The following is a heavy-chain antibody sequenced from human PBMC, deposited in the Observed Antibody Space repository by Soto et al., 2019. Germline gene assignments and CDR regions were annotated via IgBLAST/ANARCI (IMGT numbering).Heavy chain of an antibody. D-gene: IGHD2-2*01. CDR1: GGSFSGYY. J-gene: IGHJ6*02. V-gene: IGHV4-34*01. CDR2: INHSGST. Sequence: SETLSLTCAVYGGSFSGYYWSWIRQPPGKGLEWIGEINHSGSTNYNPSLKSRVTISVDTSKNQFSLKLSSVTAADTAVYYCARSLVVPAALPRFYYYGMDVWGQGTTVTV. CDR3: ARSLVVPAALPRFYYYGMDV.